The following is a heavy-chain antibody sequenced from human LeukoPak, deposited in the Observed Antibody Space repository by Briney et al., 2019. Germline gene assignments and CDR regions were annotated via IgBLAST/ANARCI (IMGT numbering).Heavy chain of an antibody. CDR1: GFTFSSYA. D-gene: IGHD3-22*01. CDR2: ISGSGGST. V-gene: IGHV3-23*01. Sequence: PGGSLRLSCAASGFTFSSYAMSWVRQAPGKGLEWVSAISGSGGSTYYADSVKGRFTISRDNSKNTLYLQMNSLRAEDTAVYYCAEDLNTGYDSSGYFDYWGQGTLVTVSS. J-gene: IGHJ4*02. CDR3: AEDLNTGYDSSGYFDY.